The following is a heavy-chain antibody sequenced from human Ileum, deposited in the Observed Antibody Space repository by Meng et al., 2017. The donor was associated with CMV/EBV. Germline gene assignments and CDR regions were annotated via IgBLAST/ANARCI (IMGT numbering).Heavy chain of an antibody. D-gene: IGHD3-3*01. CDR2: ISSSSSYI. V-gene: IGHV3-21*01. CDR1: GFTFSSYS. CDR3: ARDRPTYYDFWSGLDYYYYGMDV. J-gene: IGHJ6*02. Sequence: GGSLKISCAASGFTFSSYSMNWVRQAPGKGLEWVSSISSSSSYIYYADSVKGRFTISRDNAKNSLYLQMNSLRAEDTAVYYCARDRPTYYDFWSGLDYYYYGMDVWGQGTTVTVSS.